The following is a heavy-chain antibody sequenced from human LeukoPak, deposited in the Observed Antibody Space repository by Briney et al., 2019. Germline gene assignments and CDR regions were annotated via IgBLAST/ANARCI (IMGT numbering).Heavy chain of an antibody. CDR1: GFTFDDDA. V-gene: IGHV3-20*04. D-gene: IGHD3-22*01. J-gene: IGHJ4*02. Sequence: PGGSLRLSCAASGFTFDDDAMHWVRQAPGKGLEWVSGINWNGGSTGYADSVKGRFTISRDNAKNSLYLQMNSLRAEDTALYYCARDLPYDSSGYPTLFDYWGQGTLVTVSS. CDR2: INWNGGST. CDR3: ARDLPYDSSGYPTLFDY.